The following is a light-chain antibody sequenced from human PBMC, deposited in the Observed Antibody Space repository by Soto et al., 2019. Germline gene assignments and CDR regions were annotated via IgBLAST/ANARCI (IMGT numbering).Light chain of an antibody. CDR2: DVS. CDR3: CSYAGSLDV. Sequence: QPVLTQPRSVSGSPGQSVTISCTGTSSDVGGYNYVSWYQQHPGKAPKLMIYDVSKRPSGVPDRFSGSKSGNTASLTISGLQAEDEADYYCCSYAGSLDVFGTGTKLTVL. J-gene: IGLJ1*01. CDR1: SSDVGGYNY. V-gene: IGLV2-11*01.